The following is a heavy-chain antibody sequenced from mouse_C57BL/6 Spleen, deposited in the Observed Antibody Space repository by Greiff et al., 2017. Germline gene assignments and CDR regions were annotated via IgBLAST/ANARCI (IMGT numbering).Heavy chain of an antibody. Sequence: VQLQQPGAELVKPGASVKLSCKASGYTFTSYWMQWVKQRPGQGLEWIGEIDPSDSYTNYKQKFKGKATLTVDTSSSTAYMQLSSLTSEDSAVYYCALITTVVAPYAMDYWGQGTSVTVSS. CDR1: GYTFTSYW. CDR2: IDPSDSYT. V-gene: IGHV1-50*01. J-gene: IGHJ4*01. CDR3: ALITTVVAPYAMDY. D-gene: IGHD1-1*01.